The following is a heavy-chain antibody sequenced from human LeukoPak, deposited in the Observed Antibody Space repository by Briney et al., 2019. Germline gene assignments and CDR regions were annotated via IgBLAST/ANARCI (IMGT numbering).Heavy chain of an antibody. CDR2: ISSSGSTI. D-gene: IGHD3-3*01. CDR1: GFTFSDYY. Sequence: GGSLRLSCAASGFTFSDYYMSWIRQAPGKGLEWVSYISSSGSTIYYADSVKGRFTISRDNAKNSLYLQMNSLRAEDTAVNYCASHGLRFLPFDYWGQGTLVTVSS. V-gene: IGHV3-11*01. CDR3: ASHGLRFLPFDY. J-gene: IGHJ4*02.